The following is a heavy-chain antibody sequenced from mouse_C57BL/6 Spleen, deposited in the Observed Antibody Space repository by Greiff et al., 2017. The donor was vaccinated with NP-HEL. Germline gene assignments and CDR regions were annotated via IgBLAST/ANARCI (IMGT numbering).Heavy chain of an antibody. D-gene: IGHD2-10*02. Sequence: VQLQQPGAELVKPGASVKMSCKASGYTFTSYWITWVKQRPGQGLEWIGDIYPGSGSTNYNEKFKSKATLTVDTSSSTAYMQLSSLTSEDSAVYYCARGVYGNGNAMDYWGQGTSVTVSS. CDR2: IYPGSGST. J-gene: IGHJ4*01. CDR3: ARGVYGNGNAMDY. CDR1: GYTFTSYW. V-gene: IGHV1-55*01.